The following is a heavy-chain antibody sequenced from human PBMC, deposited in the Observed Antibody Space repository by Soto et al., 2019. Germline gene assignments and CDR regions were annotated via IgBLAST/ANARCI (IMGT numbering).Heavy chain of an antibody. CDR1: GFSLPTDRVG. J-gene: IGHJ4*02. CDR3: AHAYGGRSLY. Sequence: QITLKESGPTLVKPTQTLTLTCTFSGFSLPTDRVGVGWIRQTPGKALEWLAVIYWDDTKTYRPSLKSRLTITKDTSKIQAALTMNDMDPVDTATYYCAHAYGGRSLYWGQGTLVTVSS. CDR2: IYWDDTK. D-gene: IGHD1-26*01. V-gene: IGHV2-5*02.